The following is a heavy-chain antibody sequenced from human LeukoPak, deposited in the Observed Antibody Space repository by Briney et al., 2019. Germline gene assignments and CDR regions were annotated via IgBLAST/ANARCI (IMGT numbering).Heavy chain of an antibody. V-gene: IGHV1-18*04. Sequence: ASVKVSCKASGCTFTSYGISWVRQAPGQGLEWMGGIIAYYGNANYAQKLQGRVTMTTDTSTSTAYMALRSLRSDDTAVYYCARDTRLWFGGYYYYYGMDVWGKGNTVTVSS. CDR1: GCTFTSYG. J-gene: IGHJ6*04. D-gene: IGHD3-10*01. CDR2: IIAYYGNA. CDR3: ARDTRLWFGGYYYYYGMDV.